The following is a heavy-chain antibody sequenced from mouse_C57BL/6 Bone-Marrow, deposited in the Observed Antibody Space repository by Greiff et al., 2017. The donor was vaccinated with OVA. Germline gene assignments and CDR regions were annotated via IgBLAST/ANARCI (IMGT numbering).Heavy chain of an antibody. CDR3: AREYDYWYFDV. V-gene: IGHV5-4*01. D-gene: IGHD2-3*01. CDR2: ISDGGSYT. Sequence: EVKLVESGGGLVKPGGSLKLSCAASGFTFSSYAMSWVRQTPEKRLEWVATISDGGSYTYYPDNVKGRFTISRDNAKNNLYLQMSHLKSEDTAMYYCAREYDYWYFDVWGTGTTVTVSS. CDR1: GFTFSSYA. J-gene: IGHJ1*03.